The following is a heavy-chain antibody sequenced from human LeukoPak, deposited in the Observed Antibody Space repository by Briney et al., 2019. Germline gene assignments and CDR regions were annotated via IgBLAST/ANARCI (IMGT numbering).Heavy chain of an antibody. J-gene: IGHJ3*02. Sequence: GGSLRLSCAASGLTFSSYWMHWVRQAPGKGLVWVSRITSDGSSTSYADSVKGRFTISRDDAKNTLYLQMNSLRAEDTAVYYCARDLVGGAFDIWGQGTMVTVSS. CDR2: ITSDGSST. CDR3: ARDLVGGAFDI. V-gene: IGHV3-74*01. D-gene: IGHD1-26*01. CDR1: GLTFSSYW.